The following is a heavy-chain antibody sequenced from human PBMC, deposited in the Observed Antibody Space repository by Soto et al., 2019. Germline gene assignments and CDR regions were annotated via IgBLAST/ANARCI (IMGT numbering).Heavy chain of an antibody. CDR3: ARTGLLHGMDV. CDR1: GFIFSSYA. CDR2: ISYDGSNK. V-gene: IGHV3-30-3*01. J-gene: IGHJ6*02. D-gene: IGHD2-15*01. Sequence: QVQLVESGGGVVQPGRSLRLSCAASGFIFSSYAMHWVRQAPGKGLEWVAVISYDGSNKYYADSVKGRFTISRDNSKNTLYLQMNSLRAEATAVYYCARTGLLHGMDVWGQGTTVTVSS.